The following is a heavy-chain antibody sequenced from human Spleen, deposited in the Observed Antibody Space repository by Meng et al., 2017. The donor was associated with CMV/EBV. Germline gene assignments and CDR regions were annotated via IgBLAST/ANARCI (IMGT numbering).Heavy chain of an antibody. CDR3: ARQRLDNYYYYGMDV. D-gene: IGHD6-25*01. J-gene: IGHJ6*01. Sequence: GSLRLSCIVSGGSISSDYWSWIRQPPGKGLEWIGYISYSGSADYNPSLKSRVAISVDTSKNRISLKLSSVTAADTAVYYCARQRLDNYYYYGMDVWGQGTTVTVSS. CDR1: GGSISSDY. V-gene: IGHV4-59*01. CDR2: ISYSGSA.